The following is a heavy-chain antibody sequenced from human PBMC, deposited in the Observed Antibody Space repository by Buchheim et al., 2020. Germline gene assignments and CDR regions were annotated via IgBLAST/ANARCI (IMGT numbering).Heavy chain of an antibody. J-gene: IGHJ4*02. D-gene: IGHD5-24*01. V-gene: IGHV3-7*01. CDR2: IKQDGSEK. Sequence: EVQLVESGGGLVQPGGSLRLSCGASGFTFTTYWMSWVRQAPGKGLEWLANIKQDGSEKYYVDSVKGRFTITRDNAKNSLYLQMNSLRAGDTAVYYCAIRRGDHTHYYFDYWGQGTL. CDR3: AIRRGDHTHYYFDY. CDR1: GFTFTTYW.